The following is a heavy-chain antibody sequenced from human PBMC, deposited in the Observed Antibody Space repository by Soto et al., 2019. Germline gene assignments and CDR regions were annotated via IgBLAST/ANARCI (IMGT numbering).Heavy chain of an antibody. CDR2: IYYSGST. Sequence: QLQLQESGPGLVKPSETLSLTCTVSGGSISSSSYYWGWIRQPPGKGLEWIGSIYYSGSTYYNPSLKSRVNISVDTSKNQFSLKLSSVTAAYTAVYYCARRRDSGYDLNCSGGSCPPRVFDYWGQGTLVTVSS. J-gene: IGHJ4*02. V-gene: IGHV4-39*01. D-gene: IGHD2-15*01. CDR1: GGSISSSSYY. CDR3: ARRRDSGYDLNCSGGSCPPRVFDY.